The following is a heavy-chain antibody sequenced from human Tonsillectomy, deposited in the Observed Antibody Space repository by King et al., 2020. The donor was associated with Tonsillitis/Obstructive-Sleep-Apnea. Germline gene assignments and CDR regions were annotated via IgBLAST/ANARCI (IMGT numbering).Heavy chain of an antibody. D-gene: IGHD4-11*01. J-gene: IGHJ4*02. CDR2: IKQDGSEK. CDR1: GFTFSSYW. CDR3: ARDRHWSNYWTFDY. Sequence: VQLVESGGGLVQPGGSLRLSCAASGFTFSSYWMSWVRQAPGKGLEWVANIKQDGSEKYYVDSVKGRFTISRDNAKNSVMYLQMNSLRAEDTAVYYCARDRHWSNYWTFDYWGQGTLVTVSS. V-gene: IGHV3-7*03.